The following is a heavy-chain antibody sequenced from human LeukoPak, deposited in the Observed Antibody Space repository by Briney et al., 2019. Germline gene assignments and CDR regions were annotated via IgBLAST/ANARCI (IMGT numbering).Heavy chain of an antibody. CDR1: EFTFSSHA. V-gene: IGHV3-23*01. CDR2: ISGSGGST. D-gene: IGHD4-17*01. J-gene: IGHJ5*02. Sequence: GGSLRLSCAASEFTFSSHAMSWVRQAPGKGLEWVSAISGSGGSTYYADSVKGRFTISTDNSKNTLYLQMNSLRAEDTAVYYCAKVSDYAGWFDPWGQGTLVTVSS. CDR3: AKVSDYAGWFDP.